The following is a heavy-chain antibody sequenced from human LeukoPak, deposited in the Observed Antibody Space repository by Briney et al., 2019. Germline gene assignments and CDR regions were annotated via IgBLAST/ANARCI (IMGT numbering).Heavy chain of an antibody. CDR1: GYTFTSYY. V-gene: IGHV1-46*01. CDR3: ARDGLGSSSHYYYYMDV. CDR2: INPSGGST. Sequence: GASVTVSCKASGYTFTSYYMHWVRQAPGQGLEWMGIINPSGGSTSYAQKFQGRVTMTRDMSTSTVYMEPSSLRSEDTAVYYCARDGLGSSSHYYYYMDVWGKGTTVTVSS. D-gene: IGHD6-6*01. J-gene: IGHJ6*03.